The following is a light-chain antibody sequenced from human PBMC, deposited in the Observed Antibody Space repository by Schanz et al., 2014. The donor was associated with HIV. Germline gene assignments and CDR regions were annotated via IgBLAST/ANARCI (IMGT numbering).Light chain of an antibody. J-gene: IGLJ2*01. Sequence: QSVLTQPPSVSGAPGQRVTISCTGSSSNIGAGYDVHWYQQLPGTAPKLLIYGNSNRPSGIPDRFSGSKSGTSVSLAITGLQAEDEAYYYCQCYDSSLSGSVFGGGTKLTVL. CDR3: QCYDSSLSGSV. CDR1: SSNIGAGYD. CDR2: GNS. V-gene: IGLV1-40*01.